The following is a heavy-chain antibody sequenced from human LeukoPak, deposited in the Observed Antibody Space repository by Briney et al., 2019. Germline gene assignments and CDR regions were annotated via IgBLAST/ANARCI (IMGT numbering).Heavy chain of an antibody. Sequence: PGGSLRLSCAASGFTFSSYGMHWVRQAPGKGLEWVAVIWYDGSNKYYADSVKGRFTISRDNSMNTLYLQMNSLRAEDTAVYYCARDLEHYDSSGYYRMGFDYWGQGTLVTVSS. CDR1: GFTFSSYG. J-gene: IGHJ4*02. D-gene: IGHD3-22*01. CDR3: ARDLEHYDSSGYYRMGFDY. CDR2: IWYDGSNK. V-gene: IGHV3-33*01.